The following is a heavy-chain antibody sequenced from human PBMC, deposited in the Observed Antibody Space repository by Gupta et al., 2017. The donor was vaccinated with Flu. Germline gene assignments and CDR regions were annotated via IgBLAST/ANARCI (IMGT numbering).Heavy chain of an antibody. CDR1: GFTFSNAW. D-gene: IGHD5-18*01. V-gene: IGHV3-15*01. CDR2: IKSKTDGGTT. CDR3: TFRPQLPGDHYYYYYGMDV. Sequence: EVQLVESGGGLVKPGGSLRLSCAASGFTFSNAWMSWVRQAPGKGLEWVGRIKSKTDGGTTDYAAPVKGRFTISRDDSKNTLYLQMNSLKTEDTAVYYCTFRPQLPGDHYYYYYGMDVRGQGTTVTVSS. J-gene: IGHJ6*02.